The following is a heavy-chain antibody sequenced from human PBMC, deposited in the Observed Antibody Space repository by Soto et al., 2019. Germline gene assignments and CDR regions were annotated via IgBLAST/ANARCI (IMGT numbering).Heavy chain of an antibody. J-gene: IGHJ4*02. CDR3: AALSSSSERLHFDY. CDR2: IYYSGST. D-gene: IGHD6-6*01. V-gene: IGHV4-39*01. Sequence: QLQLQESGPGLVKPSETLSLTCTVSGGSISSNSYYWGWIRQPPGKGLEWIGTIYYSGSTYYNPSLKSRVTMSVDTSKNQSSLKLRSVTAADTAVYYCAALSSSSERLHFDYWGQGTLVIVSS. CDR1: GGSISSNSYY.